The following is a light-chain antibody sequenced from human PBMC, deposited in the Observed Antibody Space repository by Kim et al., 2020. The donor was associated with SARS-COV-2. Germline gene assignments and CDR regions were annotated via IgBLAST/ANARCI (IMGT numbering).Light chain of an antibody. CDR3: SSYTSSSTQV. CDR1: SSDVGGYNY. V-gene: IGLV2-14*03. Sequence: QSALTQPASVSGSPGQSITISCTGTSSDVGGYNYVSWYQQHPGKAPKLMIYDVSNRPSGVSNRFSGSKSGNTASLTISGLQAEDEADYYCSSYTSSSTQVFGGGTRRTVL. J-gene: IGLJ3*02. CDR2: DVS.